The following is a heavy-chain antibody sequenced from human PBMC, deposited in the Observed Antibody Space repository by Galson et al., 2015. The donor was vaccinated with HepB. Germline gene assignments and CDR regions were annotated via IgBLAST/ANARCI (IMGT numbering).Heavy chain of an antibody. CDR3: AKDYWGAVGATQAEWLGYFDY. CDR1: GFTFSSYG. D-gene: IGHD1-26*01. V-gene: IGHV3-30*02. J-gene: IGHJ4*02. CDR2: IRYDGSNK. Sequence: SLRLSCAASGFTFSSYGMHWVRQAPGKGLEWVAFIRYDGSNKYYADSVKGRFTISRDNSKNTLYLQMNSLRAEDTAVYYCAKDYWGAVGATQAEWLGYFDYWGQGTLVTVSS.